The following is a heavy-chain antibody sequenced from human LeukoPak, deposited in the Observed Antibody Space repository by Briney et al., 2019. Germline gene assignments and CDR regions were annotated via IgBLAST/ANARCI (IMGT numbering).Heavy chain of an antibody. J-gene: IGHJ4*02. CDR1: GVSISSGGYS. CDR2: IYHSGST. D-gene: IGHD4-11*01. CDR3: ARGAGITTGYLDY. Sequence: SETLSLTCAVSGVSISSGGYSWSWIRQPPGKGLEWIGYIYHSGSTYYNPSLKSRVTISVDRSKNQFSLKLSSVTAADTAVYYCARGAGITTGYLDYWGQGTLVTVSS. V-gene: IGHV4-30-2*01.